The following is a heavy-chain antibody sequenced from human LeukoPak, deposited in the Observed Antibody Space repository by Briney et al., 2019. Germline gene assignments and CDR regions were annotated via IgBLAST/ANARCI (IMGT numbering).Heavy chain of an antibody. V-gene: IGHV3-11*01. J-gene: IGHJ4*02. CDR1: GFTFSDYY. Sequence: GGPLRLSCAASGFTFSDYYMSWIRQAPGKGLEWVSYISSSGSTIYYADSVKGRFTISRDNAKNSLYLQMNSLRAEDTAVYYCARSLYSSSAFDYWGQGTLVTVSS. CDR2: ISSSGSTI. CDR3: ARSLYSSSAFDY. D-gene: IGHD6-6*01.